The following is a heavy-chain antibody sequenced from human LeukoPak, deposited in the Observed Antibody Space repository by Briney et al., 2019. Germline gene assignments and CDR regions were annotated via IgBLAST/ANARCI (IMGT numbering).Heavy chain of an antibody. CDR3: AKGPTPDY. CDR1: GFTFSSYG. J-gene: IGHJ4*02. D-gene: IGHD2-15*01. CDR2: ISPSGLST. Sequence: GGSLRLSCAASGFTFSSYGMSWVRQAPGKGLDWVSSISPSGLSTYYADSVKGRFIISRDNSKNTLYLQMSSLRAEDTAIYYCAKGPTPDYWGQGTLVTVSS. V-gene: IGHV3-23*01.